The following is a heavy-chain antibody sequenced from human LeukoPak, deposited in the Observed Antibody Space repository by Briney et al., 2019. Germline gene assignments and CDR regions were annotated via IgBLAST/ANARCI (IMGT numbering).Heavy chain of an antibody. Sequence: PSETLSLTCTASGGSISSGTYYLTWIRQPAGKGLEWIGRLYTSGSTKYNPSLVSRVSISLDTSKNQFSLKLSSVTAADTAIYYCARATINYGASDTWGQGTMVTVSS. CDR2: LYTSGST. D-gene: IGHD4/OR15-4a*01. CDR1: GGSISSGTYY. CDR3: ARATINYGASDT. J-gene: IGHJ3*02. V-gene: IGHV4-61*02.